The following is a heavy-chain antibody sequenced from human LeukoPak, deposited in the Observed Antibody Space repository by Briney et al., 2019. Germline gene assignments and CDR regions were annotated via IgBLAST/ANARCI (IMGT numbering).Heavy chain of an antibody. D-gene: IGHD1-26*01. CDR1: GFTFSNYG. CDR2: LSRSGDSP. J-gene: IGHJ4*02. CDR3: AREGTWSYYYDY. V-gene: IGHV3-23*01. Sequence: GGTLRLSCAASGFTFSNYGMSWVRQAPGKGLEWVSTLSRSGDSPYYADSVKGRFTISRDNSKNTLYLQMNSLRAEDTAVYYCAREGTWSYYYDYWGQGTLVTVSS.